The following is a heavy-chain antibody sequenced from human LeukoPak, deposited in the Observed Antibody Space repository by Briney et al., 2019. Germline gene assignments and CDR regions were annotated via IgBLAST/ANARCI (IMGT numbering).Heavy chain of an antibody. V-gene: IGHV3-21*01. D-gene: IGHD3-16*01. CDR2: ISSSSSYI. Sequence: GGPLRLSCAASGFTFSSYSMNWVRQAPGKGLEWVSSISSSSSYIYYADSVKGRFTISRDNAKNSLYLQMNNLRAEDTAVYYCARGPIMITFGGPFDYWGQGTLVTVSS. CDR3: ARGPIMITFGGPFDY. CDR1: GFTFSSYS. J-gene: IGHJ4*02.